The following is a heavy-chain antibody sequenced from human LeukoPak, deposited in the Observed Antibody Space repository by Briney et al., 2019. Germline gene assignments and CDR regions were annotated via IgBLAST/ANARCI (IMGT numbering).Heavy chain of an antibody. CDR1: GFTFTSSA. D-gene: IGHD2-15*01. CDR3: AATLGYCRCGSCFARPDY. Sequence: SVKVSCKASGFTFTSSAMQWVRQSRGQRLEWIGWIVVGSGNTNYAQKFQERVTITWHMSTSTAYMERSSLRSEDTAVYYCAATLGYCRCGSCFARPDYWGQGALVTVSS. V-gene: IGHV1-58*02. CDR2: IVVGSGNT. J-gene: IGHJ4*02.